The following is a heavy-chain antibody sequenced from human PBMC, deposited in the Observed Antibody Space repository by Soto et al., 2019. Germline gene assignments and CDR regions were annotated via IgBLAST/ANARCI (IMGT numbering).Heavy chain of an antibody. J-gene: IGHJ6*02. CDR1: GDSVSSNRAA. CDR3: ARVAVAGELDV. D-gene: IGHD6-19*01. V-gene: IGHV6-1*01. Sequence: PSQTLSLTCAISGDSVSSNRAAWHWIRQSPSRGLEWLGRTYYRSKWYNNYAVSVKSRITINPDTSKNQFSLQLNSVTPEDTAVYYCARVAVAGELDVWGQGTTVTVSS. CDR2: TYYRSKWYN.